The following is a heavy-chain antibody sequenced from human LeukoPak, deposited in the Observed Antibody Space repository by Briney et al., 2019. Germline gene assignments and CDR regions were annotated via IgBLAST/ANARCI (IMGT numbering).Heavy chain of an antibody. D-gene: IGHD3-3*01. CDR3: ARGPDFWSGDYFDY. J-gene: IGHJ4*02. V-gene: IGHV3-23*01. Sequence: GGSLRLSCAASGFTFSNYAMNWVREAPGRGVEGGSAISGSGGSSSYADSVRGRFTISRDNSNNMLYLQMNSLRAEDTAVYYCARGPDFWSGDYFDYWGQGTLVTVSS. CDR1: GFTFSNYA. CDR2: ISGSGGSS.